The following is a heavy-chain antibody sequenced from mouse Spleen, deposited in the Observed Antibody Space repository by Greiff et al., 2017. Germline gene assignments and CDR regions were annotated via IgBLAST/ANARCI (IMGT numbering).Heavy chain of an antibody. V-gene: IGHV5-15*04. D-gene: IGHD1-1*01. CDR1: GFTFSDYG. CDR3: ARLYYGTLYAMDY. J-gene: IGHJ4*01. CDR2: ISNLAYSI. Sequence: EVMLVESGGGLVQPGGSLKLSCAASGFTFSDYGMAWVRQAPRKGPEWVAFISNLAYSIYYADTVTGRFTISRENAKNTLYLEMSSLRSEDTAMYYCARLYYGTLYAMDYWGQGTSVTVSS.